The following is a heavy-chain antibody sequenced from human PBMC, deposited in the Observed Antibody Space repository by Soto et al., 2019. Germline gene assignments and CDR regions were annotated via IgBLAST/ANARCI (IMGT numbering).Heavy chain of an antibody. CDR1: GGSISSYY. CDR2: IYTSGST. Sequence: QVQLQESGPGLVKLSETLSLTCTVSGGSISSYYWSWIRQPAGQGLEWIGRIYTSGSTNYNPSLKSRVTMSVDTSKNQFSRKLSSVTAADTAVYYCARFVPYGSSSHWFDPWGQGTLVTVSS. V-gene: IGHV4-4*07. J-gene: IGHJ5*02. CDR3: ARFVPYGSSSHWFDP. D-gene: IGHD6-6*01.